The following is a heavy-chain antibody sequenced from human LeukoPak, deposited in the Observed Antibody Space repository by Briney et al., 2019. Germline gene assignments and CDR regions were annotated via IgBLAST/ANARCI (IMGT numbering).Heavy chain of an antibody. Sequence: PSETLSLTCTVSGGSISSYYWSWIRQPAGKGLEWIGRIYTSGSTNYNPSLKSRVTMSVDTSKNQFSLKLSSVTAADTAVYYCARDSHCSSTSCHFDYWGQGTLVTVSS. J-gene: IGHJ4*02. D-gene: IGHD2-2*01. CDR3: ARDSHCSSTSCHFDY. CDR1: GGSISSYY. V-gene: IGHV4-4*07. CDR2: IYTSGST.